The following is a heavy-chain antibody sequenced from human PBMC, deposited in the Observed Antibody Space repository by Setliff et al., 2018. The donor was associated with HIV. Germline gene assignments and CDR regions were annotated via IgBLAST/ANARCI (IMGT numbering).Heavy chain of an antibody. D-gene: IGHD3-22*01. CDR3: ARRSRGYYNPLLVY. Sequence: PSETLSLTCTVSGGSISSGSYYWTWIRQPAGKGLEWIGRVPTSGSTVYNPSLECRVSRSVDTSKTQFSLKLSFVTAEDTSVYYCARRSRGYYNPLLVYRGQGTLVAVST. CDR1: GGSISSGSYY. J-gene: IGHJ4*02. CDR2: VPTSGST. V-gene: IGHV4-61*02.